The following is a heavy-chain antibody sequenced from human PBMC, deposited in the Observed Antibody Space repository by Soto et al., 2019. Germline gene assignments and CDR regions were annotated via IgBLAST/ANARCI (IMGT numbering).Heavy chain of an antibody. CDR1: GFTFSSSA. J-gene: IGHJ4*02. V-gene: IGHV1-58*01. D-gene: IGHD6-19*01. Sequence: VKVSCKASGFTFSSSAVQWVRQARGQRLEWIGWIVVGSGNTNYAQKFQERVTISRDMSTSTAYMELSSLRSEDTAVYYCAAYSSGWTGFVYWGQGAQVTVAS. CDR3: AAYSSGWTGFVY. CDR2: IVVGSGNT.